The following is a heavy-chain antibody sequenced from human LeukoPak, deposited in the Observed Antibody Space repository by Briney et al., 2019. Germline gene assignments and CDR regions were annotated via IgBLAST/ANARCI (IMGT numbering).Heavy chain of an antibody. J-gene: IGHJ3*02. CDR3: ARGLRAAVFDI. CDR2: TNPNSGAT. Sequence: ASVRVSCKASGYTFTGYYIHWVRQAPGQGLEWMGWTNPNSGATNYAQKFQGRVTMTRDTSISTAYMELTRLTSDDTAVYYCARGLRAAVFDIWGQGTMVTVSS. V-gene: IGHV1-2*02. CDR1: GYTFTGYY. D-gene: IGHD2-2*01.